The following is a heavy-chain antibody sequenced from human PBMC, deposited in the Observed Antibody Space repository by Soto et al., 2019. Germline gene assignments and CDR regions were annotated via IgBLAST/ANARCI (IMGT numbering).Heavy chain of an antibody. V-gene: IGHV5-51*01. CDR1: GYSFTSYW. CDR3: ARTRLGYCSGGSCYQSDEYYYYGMDV. CDR2: IYPGDSDT. Sequence: GESLKISCKGSGYSFTSYWIGWVRQMPGKGLEWMGIIYPGDSDTRYSPSFQGQVTISADKSISTAYLQWSSLKASDTAMYYCARTRLGYCSGGSCYQSDEYYYYGMDVWGQGTTVTSP. D-gene: IGHD2-15*01. J-gene: IGHJ6*02.